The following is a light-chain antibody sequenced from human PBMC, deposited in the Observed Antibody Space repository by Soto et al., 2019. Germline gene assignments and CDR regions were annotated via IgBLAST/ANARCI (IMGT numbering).Light chain of an antibody. J-gene: IGLJ2*01. CDR2: EVS. CDR3: SSYTTSRTLNVV. V-gene: IGLV2-14*01. Sequence: QSALTQPASVSGSPGQSITISCTGTSNDFGGYDYVSWYQQHPGKAPKLMIYEVSNRPSGVSDRFSGSKSGNTASLTISGLQAEDEADYYCSSYTTSRTLNVVFGGGTKVTVL. CDR1: SNDFGGYDY.